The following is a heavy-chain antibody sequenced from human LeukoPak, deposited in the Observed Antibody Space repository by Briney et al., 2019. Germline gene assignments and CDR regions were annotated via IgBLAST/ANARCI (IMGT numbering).Heavy chain of an antibody. Sequence: GGSLRLSCAASGFTFSSYSMNWVRQAPGKGLEWVSSISSSSSYIYYADSVKGRFTISRDDAKNSLYLQMNSLRAEDTAVYYCARVRIAARPFYDYWGQGTLVTVSS. CDR3: ARVRIAARPFYDY. J-gene: IGHJ4*02. V-gene: IGHV3-21*01. D-gene: IGHD6-6*01. CDR1: GFTFSSYS. CDR2: ISSSSSYI.